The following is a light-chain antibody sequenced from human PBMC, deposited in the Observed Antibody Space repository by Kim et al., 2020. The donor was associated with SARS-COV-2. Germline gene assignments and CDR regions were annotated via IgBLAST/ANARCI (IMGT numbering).Light chain of an antibody. CDR2: GKN. Sequence: SSELTQDPAVPVALGQTVRITCQGDSLRSYYASWYQQKPGQAPVLVIYGKNNRPSGIPDRFSGSSSGNTASLTITGAQAEDEADYYCNSRDSSGNPVFGGGTQLTVL. CDR1: SLRSYY. CDR3: NSRDSSGNPV. V-gene: IGLV3-19*01. J-gene: IGLJ3*02.